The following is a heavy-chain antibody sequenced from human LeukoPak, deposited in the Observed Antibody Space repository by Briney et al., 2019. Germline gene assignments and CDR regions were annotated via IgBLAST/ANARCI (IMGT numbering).Heavy chain of an antibody. Sequence: SETLSLTXTVSGGSISSYYWSWIRQPPGKGLEWIGYIYYSGSTNYNPSLKSRVTISVDTSKNQFSLKLSSVTAADTAVYYCARDGRYSSSWYKGDAFDIWGQGTMVTVSS. V-gene: IGHV4-59*01. CDR1: GGSISSYY. D-gene: IGHD6-13*01. CDR2: IYYSGST. J-gene: IGHJ3*02. CDR3: ARDGRYSSSWYKGDAFDI.